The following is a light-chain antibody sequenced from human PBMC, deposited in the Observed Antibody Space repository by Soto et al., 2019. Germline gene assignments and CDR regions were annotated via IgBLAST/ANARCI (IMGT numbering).Light chain of an antibody. CDR3: QAWESSTVV. CDR2: QDS. CDR1: KLGDKY. J-gene: IGLJ2*01. V-gene: IGLV3-1*01. Sequence: SSELTQPPSVSVSPGQTASITCSGDKLGDKYACWYQQKPGPSPVLVIYQDSKRPSGIPERFSGSNSGNTATLTISGTQAMDEADYYCQAWESSTVVFGGGTKLTVL.